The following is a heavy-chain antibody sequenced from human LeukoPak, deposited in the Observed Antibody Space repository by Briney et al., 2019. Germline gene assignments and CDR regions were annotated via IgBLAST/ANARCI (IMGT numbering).Heavy chain of an antibody. Sequence: GGSLRLSCAASGFTFSSYSMNWVRQAPGKGLEWVSSISSSSSYIYYADSVKGRFTISRDNAKNSLYLQMNSLRAEDTAVYYCAKDRAGQAAAGTSWGQGTLVTVSS. V-gene: IGHV3-21*04. CDR2: ISSSSSYI. CDR3: AKDRAGQAAAGTS. D-gene: IGHD6-13*01. CDR1: GFTFSSYS. J-gene: IGHJ4*02.